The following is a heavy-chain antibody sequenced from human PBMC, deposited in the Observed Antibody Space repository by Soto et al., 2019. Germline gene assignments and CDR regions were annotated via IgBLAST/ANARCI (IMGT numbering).Heavy chain of an antibody. Sequence: GGSLRLSCADSGFTFSSYWMSWVRQAPGKGLEWVANIRQDETEKYYVDSVKGRFAISRDNGKNTLYLQMNSLRAEDTAVYYCARVRTENYYGMDVWGQGTTVTVSS. CDR2: IRQDETEK. CDR1: GFTFSSYW. V-gene: IGHV3-7*05. CDR3: ARVRTENYYGMDV. J-gene: IGHJ6*02.